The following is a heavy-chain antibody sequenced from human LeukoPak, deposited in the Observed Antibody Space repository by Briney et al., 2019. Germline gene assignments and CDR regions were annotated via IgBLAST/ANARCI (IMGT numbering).Heavy chain of an antibody. V-gene: IGHV3-21*01. CDR1: GFTFSSYS. CDR2: ISSSSSYI. D-gene: IGHD2-15*01. J-gene: IGHJ4*02. Sequence: GGSLRLSCAASGFTFSSYSMNWVRQAPGKGLEWVSSISSSSSYIYYADSVKGRFTISRDNAKNSLYLQMNSLRAEDTAVYYCARDKVVAAKASDYWGLGTLVTVSS. CDR3: ARDKVVAAKASDY.